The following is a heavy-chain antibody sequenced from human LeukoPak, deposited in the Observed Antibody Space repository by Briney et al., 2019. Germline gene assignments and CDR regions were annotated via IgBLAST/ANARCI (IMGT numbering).Heavy chain of an antibody. J-gene: IGHJ2*01. V-gene: IGHV3-21*01. CDR1: GFTFSSYS. Sequence: GGSLRLPCAASGFTFSSYSMNWVRQAPGKGLEWVSCISSSSSYIYYADAVKGRFTISRDNAKNTLYLQMNSLRAEDTAVYYCARDDAWRAIDLWGRGTLVTVSS. D-gene: IGHD3-3*01. CDR3: ARDDAWRAIDL. CDR2: ISSSSSYI.